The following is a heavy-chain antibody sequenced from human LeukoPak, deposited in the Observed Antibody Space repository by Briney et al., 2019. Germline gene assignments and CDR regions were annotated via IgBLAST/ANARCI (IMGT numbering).Heavy chain of an antibody. CDR1: GYTFIGHF. V-gene: IGHV1-2*02. Sequence: ASVKLSCKASGYTFIGHFMHWVRQAPGQGLEWMGWINLNSGDTLYAQRFQGRVTMTRDTSISTAYMELSNLGSDDTAVYYCARDGLNWNYDYWGQGSLVTVSS. J-gene: IGHJ4*02. CDR3: ARDGLNWNYDY. CDR2: INLNSGDT. D-gene: IGHD1-7*01.